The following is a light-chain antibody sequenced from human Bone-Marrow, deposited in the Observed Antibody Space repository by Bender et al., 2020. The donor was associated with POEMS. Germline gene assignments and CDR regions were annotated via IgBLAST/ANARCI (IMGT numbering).Light chain of an antibody. J-gene: IGLJ3*02. CDR2: NNS. CDR1: SSKFGSYP. V-gene: IGLV1-44*01. Sequence: QSVLTQPPSASGTPGQRVTISCSGSSSKFGSYPVNWYQQLPGAAPKLVIFNNSQRPSGVPDRFSGSNSDTSASLALSGLLSDDEADFYCATWDDSLNGWVFGGGTKLTVL. CDR3: ATWDDSLNGWV.